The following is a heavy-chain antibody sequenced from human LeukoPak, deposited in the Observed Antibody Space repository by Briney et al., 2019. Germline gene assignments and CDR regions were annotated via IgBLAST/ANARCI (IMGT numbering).Heavy chain of an antibody. Sequence: GGSLRLSCAASGFTFSSYSMNWVRQAPGKGLEWVSSISSSSSYIYYADSVKGRFTISRDNAKNSLYLQMNSLRAEDTAVYYCARDVLYYYGSGSSAGWFDPWGRGTLVTVSS. CDR1: GFTFSSYS. D-gene: IGHD3-10*01. J-gene: IGHJ5*02. V-gene: IGHV3-21*01. CDR2: ISSSSSYI. CDR3: ARDVLYYYGSGSSAGWFDP.